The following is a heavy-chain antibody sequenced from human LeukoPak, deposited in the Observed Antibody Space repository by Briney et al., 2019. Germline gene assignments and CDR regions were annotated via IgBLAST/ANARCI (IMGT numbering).Heavy chain of an antibody. V-gene: IGHV1-18*01. CDR1: GYTFTSYG. J-gene: IGHJ4*02. Sequence: ASVKVSCKASGYTFTSYGISWVRQAPGQGLKWMGWISAYNGNTNYAQKLQGRVTMTTDTSTSTAYMELRSLRSDDTAVYFCARAAGYYDASGYYLYWGQGTLVTVSS. D-gene: IGHD3-22*01. CDR2: ISAYNGNT. CDR3: ARAAGYYDASGYYLY.